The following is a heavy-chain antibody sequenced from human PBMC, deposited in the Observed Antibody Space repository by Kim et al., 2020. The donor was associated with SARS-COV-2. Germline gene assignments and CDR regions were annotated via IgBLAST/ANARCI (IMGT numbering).Heavy chain of an antibody. V-gene: IGHV3-30*02. D-gene: IGHD1-26*01. J-gene: IGHJ4*02. CDR3: AKDQTLYSGSYKGGFDY. Sequence: KGRFTIAKDNSKNTLYLQMNSLRAEDTAVYYCAKDQTLYSGSYKGGFDYWGQGTLVTVSS.